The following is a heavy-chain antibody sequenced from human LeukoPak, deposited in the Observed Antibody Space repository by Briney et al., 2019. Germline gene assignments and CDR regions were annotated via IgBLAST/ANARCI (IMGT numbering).Heavy chain of an antibody. J-gene: IGHJ4*02. V-gene: IGHV4-59*01. CDR3: AREGGGGISGFDY. CDR2: IYYSGST. Sequence: SSETLSLTCTVSGGSISSYYWSWIRQPPGKGLEWFGYIYYSGSTNYNPSLKSRVTISVDTSKNQFSLKLSSVTAADTAVYYCAREGGGGISGFDYWGQGTLVTVSS. D-gene: IGHD3-16*01. CDR1: GGSISSYY.